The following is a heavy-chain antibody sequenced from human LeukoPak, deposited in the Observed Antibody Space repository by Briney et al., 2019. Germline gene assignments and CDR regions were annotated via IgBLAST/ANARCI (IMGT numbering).Heavy chain of an antibody. V-gene: IGHV4-34*01. D-gene: IGHD3-9*01. CDR1: GGSFSGYY. J-gene: IGHJ4*02. Sequence: RSSETLSLTCAVYGGSFSGYYWSWIRQPPGKGLEWIGEINHSGSTNYNPSLKSRVTISVDTSKNQLSLKLSSVTAADTAVYYCASEGYDILTGYSSPYWGQGTLVTVSS. CDR3: ASEGYDILTGYSSPY. CDR2: INHSGST.